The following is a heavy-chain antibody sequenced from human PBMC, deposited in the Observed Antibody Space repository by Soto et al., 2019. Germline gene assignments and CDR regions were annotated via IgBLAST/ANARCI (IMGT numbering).Heavy chain of an antibody. V-gene: IGHV1-18*01. CDR2: ISAYNGNT. J-gene: IGHJ4*02. D-gene: IGHD2-15*01. CDR3: ARTLYCSGGSYYPGGSYFDY. Sequence: ASVKVSFKASGYTFTSYGISWVRQAPGQGLEWMGWISAYNGNTNYAQKLQGRVTMTTDTSTSTAYMELRSLRSDDTAVYYCARTLYCSGGSYYPGGSYFDYWGQGTLVSVSS. CDR1: GYTFTSYG.